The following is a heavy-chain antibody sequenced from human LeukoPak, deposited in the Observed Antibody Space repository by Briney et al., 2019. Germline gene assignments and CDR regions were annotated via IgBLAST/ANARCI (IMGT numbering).Heavy chain of an antibody. Sequence: GGSLRLSCEASGFTFSSYWMHWVRQAPGKGLVSVSRINSDGSSTNYADSVKGRFTISRDNAKNTLYLQMNSLRAEDTAVYYCARATMVRGVIIKVYWYFDLWGRGTLVTVSS. J-gene: IGHJ2*01. CDR1: GFTFSSYW. CDR3: ARATMVRGVIIKVYWYFDL. D-gene: IGHD3-10*01. CDR2: INSDGSST. V-gene: IGHV3-74*01.